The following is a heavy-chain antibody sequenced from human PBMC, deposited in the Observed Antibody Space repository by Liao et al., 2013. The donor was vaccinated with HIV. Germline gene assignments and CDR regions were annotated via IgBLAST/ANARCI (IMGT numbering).Heavy chain of an antibody. CDR1: GGSINTYY. CDR2: ISYTGNT. CDR3: ARVPVYYDHSSGYYYRAFDV. J-gene: IGHJ3*01. D-gene: IGHD3-22*01. V-gene: IGHV4-59*01. Sequence: QVQLQESGPGLVKPSETLSLTCTVSGGSINTYYWSWIRQTPGKGLEWIGYISYTGNTNYNPSLKSRVSISIDTSKNQFSLKLSSVTAADTAVYYCARVPVYYDHSSGYYYRAFDVWGSRDNGHRLF.